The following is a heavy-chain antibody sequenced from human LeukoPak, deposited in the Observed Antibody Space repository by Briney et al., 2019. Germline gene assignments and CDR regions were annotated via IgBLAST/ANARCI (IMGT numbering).Heavy chain of an antibody. Sequence: GGSLRLSCTASGFTFGDYAMSWVRQAPGKGLEWVGFIRSNFYGGTTDYAASVKGRFTISRDGSKSIAYLQMNSLKTEDTAVYYCARGKSSRHALDIWGQGTMVTVSS. CDR3: ARGKSSRHALDI. D-gene: IGHD6-6*01. CDR2: IRSNFYGGTT. CDR1: GFTFGDYA. V-gene: IGHV3-49*04. J-gene: IGHJ3*02.